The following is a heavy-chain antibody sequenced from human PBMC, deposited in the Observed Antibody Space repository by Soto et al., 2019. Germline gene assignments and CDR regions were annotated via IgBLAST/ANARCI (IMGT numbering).Heavy chain of an antibody. CDR2: ISYNGNDK. J-gene: IGHJ4*02. CDR3: AKDGDAAAAGYYFDY. V-gene: IGHV3-30*18. CDR1: GFTFVSYG. D-gene: IGHD6-13*01. Sequence: PWGSLRLSCAASGFTFVSYGIHCVRHSPFKGLEWVAVISYNGNDKYHADSVKGRFTVSRDNSKNTLYLQMNSLRPEDTAVYHCAKDGDAAAAGYYFDYWGQGTLVTVSS.